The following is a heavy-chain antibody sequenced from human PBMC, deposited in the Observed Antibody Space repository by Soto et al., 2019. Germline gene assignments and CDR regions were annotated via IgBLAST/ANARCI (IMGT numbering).Heavy chain of an antibody. V-gene: IGHV3-30*03. J-gene: IGHJ4*02. CDR3: CSSGYSLFDY. CDR2: ISYDGSNK. CDR1: GFTFSSYG. D-gene: IGHD3-22*01. Sequence: GGSLRLSCAASGFTFSSYGMHWVRQAPGKGLEWVAVISYDGSNKYYADSVKGRFTISRDNSKNTLYLQMNSLRAEDTAVYYCCSSGYSLFDYWGQGTLVTVSS.